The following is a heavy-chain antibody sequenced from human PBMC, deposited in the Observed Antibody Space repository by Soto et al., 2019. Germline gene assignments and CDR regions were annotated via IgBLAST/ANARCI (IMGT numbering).Heavy chain of an antibody. CDR1: GGSISSGDYY. Sequence: PSETLSLTCTVSGGSISSGDYYWSWIRQPPGKDLEWIGYIYYSGSTYYDPSLKSRVTISVDTSKNQFSLKLSSVTAADTAVYYCARDYSSGWYGNMDVWGQGTTVTVSS. CDR2: IYYSGST. J-gene: IGHJ6*02. V-gene: IGHV4-30-4*01. CDR3: ARDYSSGWYGNMDV. D-gene: IGHD6-19*01.